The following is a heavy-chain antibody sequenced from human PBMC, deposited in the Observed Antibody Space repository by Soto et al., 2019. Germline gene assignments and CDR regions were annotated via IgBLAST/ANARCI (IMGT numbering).Heavy chain of an antibody. Sequence: PGGSLRLSCAASGFTFSNAWMSWVRQAPGKGLEWVGRIKSKTDGGTTDYAAPVKGRFTISRDDSKNTLYLQMNSLKTEDTAVYYCTTEARSFGGVIVIPRNDYWGQGTLVTAPQ. D-gene: IGHD3-16*02. V-gene: IGHV3-15*01. J-gene: IGHJ4*02. CDR1: GFTFSNAW. CDR3: TTEARSFGGVIVIPRNDY. CDR2: IKSKTDGGTT.